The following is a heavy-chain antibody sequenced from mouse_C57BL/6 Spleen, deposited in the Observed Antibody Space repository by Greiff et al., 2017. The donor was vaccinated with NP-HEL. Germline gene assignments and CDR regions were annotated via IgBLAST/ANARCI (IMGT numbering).Heavy chain of an antibody. D-gene: IGHD2-5*01. V-gene: IGHV1-82*01. CDR3: ARGDYSNY. J-gene: IGHJ4*01. CDR2: IYPGDGDT. Sequence: QVQLQQSGPELVKPGASVKISCKASGYAFSSSWMNWVKQRPGKGLEWIGRIYPGDGDTNYNGKFKGKATLTADKSSSTAYMQLSSLTSEDSAVYCCARGDYSNYWGQGTSVTVSS. CDR1: GYAFSSSW.